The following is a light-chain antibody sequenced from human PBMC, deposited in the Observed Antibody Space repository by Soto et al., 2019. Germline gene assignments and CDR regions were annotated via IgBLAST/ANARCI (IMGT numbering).Light chain of an antibody. CDR3: QHYNSYSPWT. CDR2: KAS. CDR1: QSISSW. V-gene: IGKV1-5*03. J-gene: IGKJ1*01. Sequence: DIQMTQSPSTLSASVGDRVTITCRASQSISSWLAWYQQKPGKAPKLLIYKASSLESGVPSRFSGSGSGTEFTLTISSLQPDDFATYYCQHYNSYSPWTFGPGTKVDIK.